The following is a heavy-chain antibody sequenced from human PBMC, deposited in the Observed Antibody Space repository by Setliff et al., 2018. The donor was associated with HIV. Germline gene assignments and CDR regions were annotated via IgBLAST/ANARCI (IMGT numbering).Heavy chain of an antibody. V-gene: IGHV3-53*01. Sequence: GGSLRLSCAASGFTVSRFYMSWVRQAPGKGLEWVSVIYSGGSSYYADSVRGRFTISRDNYKNTLYLQMNSLRPEDTAVYYCARDSPLSHFDYWGQGSLVTVSS. CDR3: ARDSPLSHFDY. CDR2: IYSGGSS. J-gene: IGHJ4*02. CDR1: GFTVSRFY.